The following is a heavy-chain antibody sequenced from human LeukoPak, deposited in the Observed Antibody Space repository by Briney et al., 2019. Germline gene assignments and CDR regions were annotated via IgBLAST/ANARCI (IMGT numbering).Heavy chain of an antibody. CDR3: AREDCSGGGCYPPRGPLDY. J-gene: IGHJ4*02. Sequence: PSQTLSLTCAISGDSVSSNSAAWNWIRQSPSRGLEWLGRTYYRSKWYNDYAVSVKSRITINPDTSKNQFSLQLNSVTPEDTAVYYCAREDCSGGGCYPPRGPLDYWGQGTLVTVSS. CDR1: GDSVSSNSAA. D-gene: IGHD2-15*01. V-gene: IGHV6-1*01. CDR2: TYYRSKWYN.